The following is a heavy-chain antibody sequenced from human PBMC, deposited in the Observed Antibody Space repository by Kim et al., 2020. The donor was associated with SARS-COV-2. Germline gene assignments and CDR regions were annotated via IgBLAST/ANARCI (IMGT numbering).Heavy chain of an antibody. D-gene: IGHD6-13*01. CDR3: ARDRAAAESSGPPKY. CDR1: GFTFSSYG. V-gene: IGHV3-33*05. CDR2: ISYDGSNK. J-gene: IGHJ4*02. Sequence: GGSLRLSCAASGFTFSSYGMHWVRQAPGKGLEWVAVISYDGSNKYYADSVKGRFTISRDNSKNTLYLQMNSLRAEDTAVYYCARDRAAAESSGPPKYWGQGTLVTVSS.